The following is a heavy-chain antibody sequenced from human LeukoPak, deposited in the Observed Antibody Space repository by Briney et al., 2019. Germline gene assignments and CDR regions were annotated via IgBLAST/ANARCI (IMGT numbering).Heavy chain of an antibody. D-gene: IGHD6-13*01. V-gene: IGHV1-46*01. CDR3: AKGGVSDSGSWYGDYFDY. CDR2: INPSGGST. Sequence: ASVKVSCKASGYTFTSYYMHWVRQAPGQGLEWMGIINPSGGSTSYAQKFQGRVTMTRDTSTSTVYMELSSLRSEDTAVYYCAKGGVSDSGSWYGDYFDYWGQGTLVTVSS. CDR1: GYTFTSYY. J-gene: IGHJ4*02.